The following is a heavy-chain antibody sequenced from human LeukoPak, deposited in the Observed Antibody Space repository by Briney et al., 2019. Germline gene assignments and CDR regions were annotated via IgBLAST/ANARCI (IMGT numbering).Heavy chain of an antibody. D-gene: IGHD3-10*01. CDR1: GVSISSYY. CDR3: ARDQYYYGSGSLYMDV. CDR2: IHTSGST. V-gene: IGHV4-4*07. J-gene: IGHJ6*03. Sequence: SETLSLTCTVSGVSISSYYWSWIRQPAGKGLEWIGRIHTSGSTNYNPSLKSRGTMSVDTSKHQFSLTLSSVTAADTAVYYCARDQYYYGSGSLYMDVWGKGTTVTISS.